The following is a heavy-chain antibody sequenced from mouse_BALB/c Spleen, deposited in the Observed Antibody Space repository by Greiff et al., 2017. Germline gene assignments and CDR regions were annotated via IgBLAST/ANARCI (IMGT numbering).Heavy chain of an antibody. CDR3: ARALWLRHYAMDY. V-gene: IGHV5-4*02. CDR1: GFTFSDYY. Sequence: EVQVVESGGGLVKPGGSLKLSCAASGFTFSDYYMYWVRQTPEKRLEWVATISDGGSYTYYPDSVKGRFTISRDNAKNNLYLQMSSLKSEDTAMYYCARALWLRHYAMDYWGQGTSVTVSS. D-gene: IGHD2-2*01. CDR2: ISDGGSYT. J-gene: IGHJ4*01.